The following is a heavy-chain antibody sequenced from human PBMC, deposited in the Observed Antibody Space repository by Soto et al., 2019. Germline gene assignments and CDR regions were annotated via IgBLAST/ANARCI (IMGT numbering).Heavy chain of an antibody. J-gene: IGHJ4*02. D-gene: IGHD6-13*01. V-gene: IGHV3-48*01. CDR3: AREFDSSSWYVYGY. Sequence: EVQLVESGGGLVQPGGSLRLSCAASGFTFSSYSMNWVRQAPGKGLEWVSYISSSSSTIYYADSVKGRFTISRDNAKNSRYLQMNSLRAEDTAVYYCAREFDSSSWYVYGYWGQGTPVTVSS. CDR1: GFTFSSYS. CDR2: ISSSSSTI.